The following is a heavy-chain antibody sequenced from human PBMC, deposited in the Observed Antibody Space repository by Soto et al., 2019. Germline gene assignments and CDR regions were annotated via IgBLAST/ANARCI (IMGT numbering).Heavy chain of an antibody. CDR1: GFTLRNYY. J-gene: IGHJ4*02. CDR2: ISSNGSNI. CDR3: ARDRSRLGPARYAGYFDY. V-gene: IGHV3-11*01. D-gene: IGHD2-2*01. Sequence: QVQLVESGGNLVKPGGSLRLSCSASGFTLRNYYMSWIRQAPGKGLEWVSYISSNGSNINYADSVKGRFTISRDNAKNSLYLQMNSLRAEDSAVYFCARDRSRLGPARYAGYFDYWGQGTLVTVSA.